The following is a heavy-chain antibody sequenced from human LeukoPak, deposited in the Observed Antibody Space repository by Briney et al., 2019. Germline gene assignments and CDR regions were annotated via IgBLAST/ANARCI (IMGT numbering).Heavy chain of an antibody. CDR1: GFTFSSYS. Sequence: GGSLRLSCAASGFTFSSYSMNWVRQAPGRGLEWVSSISSSSSYIYYADSVKGRFTISRDNAKNSLYLQMNSLRAEDTAVYYCARELLGYGDRDGYWGQGTLATVSS. V-gene: IGHV3-21*01. J-gene: IGHJ4*02. CDR3: ARELLGYGDRDGY. D-gene: IGHD4-17*01. CDR2: ISSSSSYI.